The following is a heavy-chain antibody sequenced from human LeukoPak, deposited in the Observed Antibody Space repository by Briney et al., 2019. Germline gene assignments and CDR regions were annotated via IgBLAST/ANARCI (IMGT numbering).Heavy chain of an antibody. J-gene: IGHJ4*02. CDR3: AKVSTSFWYYYDSSGYLY. D-gene: IGHD3-22*01. Sequence: PGGSLRLSCAASGFTFSGYATSWVRQAPGKGLEWVSVISGKDGSTYYADSVKGRFTISRDNSKNTLYLQMNSLRAEDTAVYYCAKVSTSFWYYYDSSGYLYWGQGTLVIVSS. CDR1: GFTFSGYA. CDR2: ISGKDGST. V-gene: IGHV3-23*01.